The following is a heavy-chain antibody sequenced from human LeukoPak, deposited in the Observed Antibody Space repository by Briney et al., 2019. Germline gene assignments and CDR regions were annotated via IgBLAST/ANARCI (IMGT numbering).Heavy chain of an antibody. D-gene: IGHD3-22*01. CDR2: IIPILGIA. J-gene: IGHJ4*02. CDR3: ARDYYDSSGYNY. V-gene: IGHV1-69*04. CDR1: GGTFSSYA. Sequence: SVKVSCKASGGTFSSYAISWVRQAPGQGLEWMGRIIPILGIANYAQKFQGRVTMTRNTSISTAYMELSSLTSEDTAVYYCARDYYDSSGYNYWGQGTLVTVSS.